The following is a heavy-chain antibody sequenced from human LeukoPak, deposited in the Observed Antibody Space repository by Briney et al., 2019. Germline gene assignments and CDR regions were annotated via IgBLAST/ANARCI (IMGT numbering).Heavy chain of an antibody. J-gene: IGHJ4*02. Sequence: SVKVSCKASGGTFSSYAISWVRQAPGQGLEWMGGIIPIFGTANYAQKFQGRVTITADKSTSTAYMELSSLRSEDTAVYYCATAYYYDSSGYPDYWGQGTLVTVSS. CDR3: ATAYYYDSSGYPDY. CDR2: IIPIFGTA. V-gene: IGHV1-69*06. D-gene: IGHD3-22*01. CDR1: GGTFSSYA.